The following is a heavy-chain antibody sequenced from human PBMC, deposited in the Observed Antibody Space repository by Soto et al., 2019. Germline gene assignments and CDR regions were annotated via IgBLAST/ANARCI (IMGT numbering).Heavy chain of an antibody. CDR3: TTGVTYNYDRSGYYADY. Sequence: GGSLRLSCAASGFTFSHAWLIWVRQAPGKRLEWVGRIKSKTDGGTTDYAAPVKGRFTISRDDSKNTLYLQMNSLKTEDTAVYYYTTGVTYNYDRSGYYADYRAQGT. D-gene: IGHD3-22*01. V-gene: IGHV3-15*07. CDR1: GFTFSHAW. J-gene: IGHJ4*02. CDR2: IKSKTDGGTT.